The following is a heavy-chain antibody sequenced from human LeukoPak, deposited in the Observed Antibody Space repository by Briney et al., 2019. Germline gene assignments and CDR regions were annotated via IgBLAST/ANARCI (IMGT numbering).Heavy chain of an antibody. J-gene: IGHJ4*02. CDR3: ARSSVGARRRIDY. CDR1: GYTFTSYD. CDR2: MNPNSGNT. Sequence: GASVKVSCKASGYTFTSYDINWVRQATGQGLEWMGGMNPNSGNTGYAQKFQGRVTMTRSTSINTAYMELNSLTSEDTAVYYCARSSVGARRRIDYWGQGSLVTVSS. D-gene: IGHD1-26*01. V-gene: IGHV1-8*01.